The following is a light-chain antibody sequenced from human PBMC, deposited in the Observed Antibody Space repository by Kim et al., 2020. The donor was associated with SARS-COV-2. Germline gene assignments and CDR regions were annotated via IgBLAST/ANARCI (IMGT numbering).Light chain of an antibody. J-gene: IGKJ5*01. CDR2: AAS. Sequence: AIRMTQSPSSFSASTGDRVTITCRASQGISSYLAWYQQKPGKAPKLLIYAASTLQSGVPSRFSGSGSGTDFTLTISCLQSEDFATYYCRQYFSYPRAFGQVTRLEIK. CDR3: RQYFSYPRA. V-gene: IGKV1-8*01. CDR1: QGISSY.